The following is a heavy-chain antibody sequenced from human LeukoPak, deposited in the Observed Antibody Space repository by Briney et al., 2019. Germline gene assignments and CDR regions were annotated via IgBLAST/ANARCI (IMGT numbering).Heavy chain of an antibody. D-gene: IGHD3-16*01. CDR1: GYTFTSYG. V-gene: IGHV1-18*01. J-gene: IGHJ6*03. Sequence: ASVKVSCKASGYTFTSYGISWVRQAPGQGLEWMGWISAYNGNTNYVQKLQGRVTMTTDTSTSTAYMELRSLRSDDTAVYYCARVKIGWGSYYYYYMDVWGKGTTVTISS. CDR2: ISAYNGNT. CDR3: ARVKIGWGSYYYYYMDV.